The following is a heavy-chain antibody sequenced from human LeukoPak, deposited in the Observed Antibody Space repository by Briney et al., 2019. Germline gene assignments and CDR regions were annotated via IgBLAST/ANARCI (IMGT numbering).Heavy chain of an antibody. CDR2: INPNSGGT. V-gene: IGHV1-2*02. CDR3: ARAESGSYGVDGY. Sequence: ASVKVSCKASGYTFTGYYMHWVRQAPGQGLEWMGWINPNSGGTNYAQKFQGRVTMTRDTSISTAYMELSRLRSDDTAVYYCARAESGSYGVDGYWGQGTLVTVPS. CDR1: GYTFTGYY. D-gene: IGHD1-26*01. J-gene: IGHJ4*02.